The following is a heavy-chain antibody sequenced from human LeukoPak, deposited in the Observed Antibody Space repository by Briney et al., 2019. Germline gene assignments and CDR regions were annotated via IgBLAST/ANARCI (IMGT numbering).Heavy chain of an antibody. CDR3: ARGSVQGWFDP. CDR1: GGSISSGGYY. V-gene: IGHV4-31*03. D-gene: IGHD1-1*01. Sequence: SETLSLTCTVSGGSISSGGYYWSWIRQHPGKGLEWIVSIYYSGSTYYNPSLKSRVTISVDTSKNQFSLKLSSVTAADTAVYYCARGSVQGWFDPWGQGTLVTVSS. J-gene: IGHJ5*02. CDR2: IYYSGST.